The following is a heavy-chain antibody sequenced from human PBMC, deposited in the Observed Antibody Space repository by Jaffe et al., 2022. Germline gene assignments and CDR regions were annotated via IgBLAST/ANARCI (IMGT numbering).Heavy chain of an antibody. V-gene: IGHV3-23*01. J-gene: IGHJ4*02. Sequence: EVQLLESGGGLVQPGGSLRLSCAASGFTFSSYAMSWVRQAPGKGLEWVSAISGSGGSTYYADSVKGRFTISRDNSKNTLYLQMNSLRAEDTAVYYCAKGLFFGWSGYLTFDYWGQGTLVTVSS. CDR3: AKGLFFGWSGYLTFDY. CDR1: GFTFSSYA. D-gene: IGHD3-3*01. CDR2: ISGSGGST.